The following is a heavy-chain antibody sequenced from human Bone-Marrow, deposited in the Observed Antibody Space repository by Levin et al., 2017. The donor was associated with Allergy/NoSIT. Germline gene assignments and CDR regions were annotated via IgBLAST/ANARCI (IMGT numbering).Heavy chain of an antibody. CDR1: GFTFSSYA. Sequence: LSLTCAASGFTFSSYAMHWVRQAPGKGLEWVAVISYDGSNKYYADSVKGRFTISRDNSKNTLYLQMNSLRAEDTAVYYCARDPYCSGGSCYSGGAFDIWGQGTMVTVSS. J-gene: IGHJ3*02. D-gene: IGHD2-15*01. CDR2: ISYDGSNK. V-gene: IGHV3-30-3*01. CDR3: ARDPYCSGGSCYSGGAFDI.